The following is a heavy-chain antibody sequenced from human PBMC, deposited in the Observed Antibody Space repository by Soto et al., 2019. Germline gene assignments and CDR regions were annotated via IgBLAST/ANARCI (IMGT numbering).Heavy chain of an antibody. D-gene: IGHD3-10*01. J-gene: IGHJ5*02. CDR2: IYESGTI. CDR3: ARAQFYAGSGNYHNLMFDP. Sequence: SETLSLTCAVSGGSIGGAGYSWSWIRQPPGGGLDWIGYIYESGTILYNPSLKTRLTISLNWSDKQFSLTLNSVTAADTAVYYCARAQFYAGSGNYHNLMFDPWGQGTQVTVSS. V-gene: IGHV4-30-2*01. CDR1: GGSIGGAGYS.